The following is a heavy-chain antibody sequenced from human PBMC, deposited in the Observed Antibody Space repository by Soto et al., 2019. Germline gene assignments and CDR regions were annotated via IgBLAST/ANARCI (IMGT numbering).Heavy chain of an antibody. D-gene: IGHD3-3*01. CDR1: GGSISSGDYY. CDR3: AREGRGTIFGVYYYGMDV. CDR2: IYYSGST. Sequence: SETLSLTCTVSGGSISSGDYYWSWIRQPPGKGLEWIGYIYYSGSTYYNPSLKSRVTISVDTSKSQFSLKLSSVTAADTAVYYCAREGRGTIFGVYYYGMDVWGQGTTVTVSS. J-gene: IGHJ6*02. V-gene: IGHV4-30-4*01.